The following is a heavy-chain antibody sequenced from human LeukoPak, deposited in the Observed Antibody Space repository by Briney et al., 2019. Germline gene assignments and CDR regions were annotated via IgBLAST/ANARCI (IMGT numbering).Heavy chain of an antibody. D-gene: IGHD6-6*01. CDR1: GLTFSSYW. J-gene: IGHJ5*02. CDR2: INSDGSST. Sequence: PGGPLRLSCAASGLTFSSYWMHWVRQAPGKGLVWVSRINSDGSSTSYVDSVKGRFTISRDNAKNTLYLQMNSLRAEDTAVYYCARDRRMGRIAAAFDPWGQGTLVTVSS. CDR3: ARDRRMGRIAAAFDP. V-gene: IGHV3-74*01.